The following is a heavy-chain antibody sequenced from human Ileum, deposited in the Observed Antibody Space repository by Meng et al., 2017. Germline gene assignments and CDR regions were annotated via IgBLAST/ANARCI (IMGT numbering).Heavy chain of an antibody. CDR3: ARGRPTFGGVIVAGYYFDY. Sequence: GESLKISCAASGFTFSNSGMHWVRQAPGKGLEWVSYISSSGSTIYYADSVKGRFTISRDNAKNSLYLQMNSLRAEDTAVYYCARGRPTFGGVIVAGYYFDYWGQGTLVTVSS. J-gene: IGHJ4*02. D-gene: IGHD3-16*02. CDR1: GFTFSNSG. CDR2: ISSSGSTI. V-gene: IGHV3-48*04.